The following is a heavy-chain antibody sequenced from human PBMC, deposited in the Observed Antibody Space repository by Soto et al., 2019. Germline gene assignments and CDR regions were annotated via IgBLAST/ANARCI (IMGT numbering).Heavy chain of an antibody. CDR1: GGAISSGDYY. Sequence: QVQLQESGPGLVKPSQTLSLTCTVSGGAISSGDYYWSWIRQPPGKGLEWIGYIYYSGSTYYTPSLKIRVTISVDTAVNQCSLKLSSGNAADTAVYYCARGHYSYGSGNWGQGTLVTVSS. CDR2: IYYSGST. V-gene: IGHV4-30-4*01. CDR3: ARGHYSYGSGN. J-gene: IGHJ4*02. D-gene: IGHD3-10*01.